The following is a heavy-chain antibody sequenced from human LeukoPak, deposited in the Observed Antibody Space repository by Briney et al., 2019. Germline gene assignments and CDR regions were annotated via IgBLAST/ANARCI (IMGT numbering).Heavy chain of an antibody. D-gene: IGHD1-26*01. CDR2: ISGGGGST. J-gene: IGHJ4*02. Sequence: GGTLRLSCAASGFTFSSYAMSWVRQAPGKGLEWVSAISGGGGSTYYPDSVKGRFTISRDDSKNTLYLQMNSLRAEDTAVYYCAKQVVRSGSYIDFWGQGTLVTVSS. CDR1: GFTFSSYA. CDR3: AKQVVRSGSYIDF. V-gene: IGHV3-23*01.